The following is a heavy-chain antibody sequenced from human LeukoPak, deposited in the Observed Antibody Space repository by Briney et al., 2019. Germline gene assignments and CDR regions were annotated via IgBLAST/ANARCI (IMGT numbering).Heavy chain of an antibody. V-gene: IGHV3-30*04. J-gene: IGHJ4*02. CDR1: GFTFSSYA. CDR3: ARFTVTLNDY. Sequence: GGSLRLSCAASGFTFSSYAMHWVRQAPGKGLEWVAVISYDGSNKYYADSVKGRFTISRDNSKNTLYLQMNSLRAEDTAVYYCARFTVTLNDYWGQGTLVTVSS. D-gene: IGHD4-17*01. CDR2: ISYDGSNK.